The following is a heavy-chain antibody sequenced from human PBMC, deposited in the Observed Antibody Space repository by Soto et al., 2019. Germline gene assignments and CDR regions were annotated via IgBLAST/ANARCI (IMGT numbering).Heavy chain of an antibody. Sequence: EVQLLESGGGLMRPGKSLRLSFPGSDFTFINFVMSWVRQVPGKGLEWLSCITASGGSTYYADSVKGRFSVSRDNSKNTLYLQLNSLEAEDTAVYHCAVHLGQNYYTLDVWGRGTTVHVSS. CDR1: DFTFINFV. V-gene: IGHV3-23*01. J-gene: IGHJ6*02. CDR3: AVHLGQNYYTLDV. CDR2: ITASGGST.